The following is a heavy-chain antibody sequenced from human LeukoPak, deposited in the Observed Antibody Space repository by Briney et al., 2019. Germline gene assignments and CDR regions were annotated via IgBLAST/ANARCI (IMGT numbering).Heavy chain of an antibody. V-gene: IGHV1-8*02. CDR1: EYIFTDDY. J-gene: IGHJ4*02. Sequence: ASVKVSCKPSEYIFTDDYMHWVRQTPGQGLEWVGWMNPNSGNTGYAQTFQGKLTMTRNTSIKTAYMELSSLRSEGTAVYYCARRFYDNLTGHTWYDYWGQGTLVTVSS. D-gene: IGHD3-9*01. CDR2: MNPNSGNT. CDR3: ARRFYDNLTGHTWYDY.